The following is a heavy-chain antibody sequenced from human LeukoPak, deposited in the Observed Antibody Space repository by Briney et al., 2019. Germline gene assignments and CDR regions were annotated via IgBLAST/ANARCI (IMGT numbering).Heavy chain of an antibody. CDR2: ISGSGGST. Sequence: PGGSLRLSCAASGFTFSSYAMSWVRQAPGRGLEWVSAISGSGGSTYYVDSVKGRFTISRDNSKNTLYLQTNSLRAEDTAVYYCAKRANTEKSSVLTVYAINGYYFDYWGQGTLVTVSS. J-gene: IGHJ4*02. D-gene: IGHD2-8*01. CDR1: GFTFSSYA. V-gene: IGHV3-23*01. CDR3: AKRANTEKSSVLTVYAINGYYFDY.